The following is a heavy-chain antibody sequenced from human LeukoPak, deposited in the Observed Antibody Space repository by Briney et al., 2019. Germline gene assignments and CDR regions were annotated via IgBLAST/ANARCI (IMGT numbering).Heavy chain of an antibody. CDR3: AKDMIGGYCSGGACYRPPSI. CDR2: IRYDGSNK. Sequence: GGSLRLSCAASGFTFSSYGMHWVRQAPGKGLEWVAFIRYDGSNKYYADSVKGRFTISRDNSKNTLYLEMNGLSAEDTAVYYCAKDMIGGYCSGGACYRPPSIWGQGTLVSVSS. V-gene: IGHV3-30*02. D-gene: IGHD2-15*01. J-gene: IGHJ4*02. CDR1: GFTFSSYG.